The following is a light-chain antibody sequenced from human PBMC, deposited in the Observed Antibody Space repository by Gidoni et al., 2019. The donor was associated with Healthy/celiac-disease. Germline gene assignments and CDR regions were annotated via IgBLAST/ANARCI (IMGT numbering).Light chain of an antibody. CDR3: QQYNSYPFT. CDR1: QSISSR. J-gene: IGKJ3*01. Sequence: DIQMTPSPSTLSASVGDRVTITCRASQSISSRLAWYQQKPGKAPKLLIYKASSLESGVPSRFSGSGSGTEFTLTISSLQPDDFATYYCQQYNSYPFTFGPGTKVDIK. CDR2: KAS. V-gene: IGKV1-5*03.